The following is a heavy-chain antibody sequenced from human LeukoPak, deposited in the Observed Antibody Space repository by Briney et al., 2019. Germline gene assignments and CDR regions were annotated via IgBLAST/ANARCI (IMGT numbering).Heavy chain of an antibody. CDR1: GRSISSYY. Sequence: SETLSLTCTVSGRSISSYYWSWIRQPPGKGLEWIGYISYSGSTNFNPSLKSRVTISVDTSKNQFSLKLSSVTAADTAVYYCAREGTAGTNLNWFDPWGQGTLVTVSS. CDR3: AREGTAGTNLNWFDP. CDR2: ISYSGST. J-gene: IGHJ5*02. D-gene: IGHD1-1*01. V-gene: IGHV4-59*01.